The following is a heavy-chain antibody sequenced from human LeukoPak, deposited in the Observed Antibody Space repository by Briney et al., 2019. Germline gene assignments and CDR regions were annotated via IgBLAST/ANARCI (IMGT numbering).Heavy chain of an antibody. D-gene: IGHD3-9*01. CDR2: ISAYNGNT. CDR1: GYTFTSYG. CDR3: ARTYYDILTGYLYAFDI. Sequence: GASVKVSCKASGYTFTSYGISWVRQAPGQGLEWMGWISAYNGNTNYAQKLQGRVTMTTDTSTSTAYMELRSLRSDDTAVYYCARTYYDILTGYLYAFDIWGQGTMVTVSS. V-gene: IGHV1-18*01. J-gene: IGHJ3*02.